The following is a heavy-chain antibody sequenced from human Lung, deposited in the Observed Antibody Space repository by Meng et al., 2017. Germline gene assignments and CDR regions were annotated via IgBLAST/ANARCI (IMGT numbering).Heavy chain of an antibody. CDR1: GGSFSGYY. CDR2: INHSGST. J-gene: IGHJ4*02. D-gene: IGHD4-11*01. Sequence: QGRLQQWAAGLLKLSEPLSPTGLVAGGSFSGYYWSWIRQPPGKGLEWIGEINHSGSTNYNPSLESRATISVDTSQNNLSLKLSSVTAADSAVYYCARGPTTMAHDFDYWGQGTLVTVSS. CDR3: ARGPTTMAHDFDY. V-gene: IGHV4-34*01.